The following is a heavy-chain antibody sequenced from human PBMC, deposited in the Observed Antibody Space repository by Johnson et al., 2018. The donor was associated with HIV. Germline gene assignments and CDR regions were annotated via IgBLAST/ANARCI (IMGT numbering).Heavy chain of an antibody. D-gene: IGHD3-22*01. CDR2: IWYDGTNK. CDR3: ARDWEKNSSGFYPTVMGI. V-gene: IGHV3-30*04. CDR1: GFTFSSYA. J-gene: IGHJ3*02. Sequence: QVQLVESGGGVVQPGRSLRLSCAASGFTFSSYAMHWVRQAPDKGLEWVAVIWYDGTNKYYADSVKGRFTISRDNSKNTLFLQMGSLGVEDTAVYYCARDWEKNSSGFYPTVMGIWGQGTRVTVAS.